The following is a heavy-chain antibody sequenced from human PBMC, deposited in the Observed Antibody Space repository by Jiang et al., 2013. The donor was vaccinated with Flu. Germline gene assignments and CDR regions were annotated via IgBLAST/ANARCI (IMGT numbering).Heavy chain of an antibody. Sequence: VQLLESGGGLVKPGGSLRLSCAASGFTFSGYYMTWIRQAPRKGLEWVSYISSSGSTIYYADSVKGRFTISRDNAKNSLYLQMNSLRAEDTAVYYCATCFYDSGQDLHAFDLWGQGTMVTVSS. CDR3: ATCFYDSGQDLHAFDL. J-gene: IGHJ3*01. D-gene: IGHD3-10*01. V-gene: IGHV3-11*04. CDR1: GFTFSGYY. CDR2: ISSSGSTI.